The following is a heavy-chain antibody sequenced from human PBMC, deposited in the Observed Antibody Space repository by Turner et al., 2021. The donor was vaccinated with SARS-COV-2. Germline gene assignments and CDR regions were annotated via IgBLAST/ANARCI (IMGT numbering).Heavy chain of an antibody. Sequence: QVQLVQSGAEVKKPGPSVKVSVRVSGYTLIELSMHWVRQAPGKGLEWMGGFDPEDGETIYAQKFQGRVTMTEDTSTDTAYMELSSLRSEDTAVYYCATAPPYCTNGVCPNWFDPWGQGTLVTVSS. J-gene: IGHJ5*02. V-gene: IGHV1-24*01. CDR2: FDPEDGET. CDR3: ATAPPYCTNGVCPNWFDP. D-gene: IGHD2-8*01. CDR1: GYTLIELS.